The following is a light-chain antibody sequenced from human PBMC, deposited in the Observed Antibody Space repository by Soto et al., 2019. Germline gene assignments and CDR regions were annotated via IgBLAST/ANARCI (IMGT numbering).Light chain of an antibody. Sequence: IVLTQSPGTLSLSPGERATLSCRASQSVRSTYLAWYQQRPGQAPRLLIYGASSRATGIPDRFSGSGSGTDFTLNISRLEPEDSAVYYCHQYSSSRKTFGQGTKVDIK. CDR3: HQYSSSRKT. J-gene: IGKJ1*01. CDR2: GAS. V-gene: IGKV3-20*01. CDR1: QSVRSTY.